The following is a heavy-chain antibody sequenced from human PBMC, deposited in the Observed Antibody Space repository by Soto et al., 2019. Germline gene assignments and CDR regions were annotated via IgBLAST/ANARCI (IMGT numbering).Heavy chain of an antibody. V-gene: IGHV5-51*01. CDR1: GYSFTSYW. J-gene: IGHJ6*02. Sequence: GESLKISCKGAGYSFTSYWIGWVRQMPGKGLEWMGIIYPGDSDTRYSPSFQGQVTISADKSISTAYLQWSSLKASDTAMYYCARQNGYDLPPYSYYGMDVWGQGTTVTVSS. CDR3: ARQNGYDLPPYSYYGMDV. D-gene: IGHD5-12*01. CDR2: IYPGDSDT.